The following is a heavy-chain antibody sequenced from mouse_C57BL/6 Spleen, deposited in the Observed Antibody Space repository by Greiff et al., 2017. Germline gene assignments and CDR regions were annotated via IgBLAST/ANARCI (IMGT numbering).Heavy chain of an antibody. V-gene: IGHV1-54*01. CDR1: GYAFTNYL. J-gene: IGHJ4*01. D-gene: IGHD2-4*01. CDR3: ARSRLREAIDY. Sequence: QVQLQQSGAELVRPGTSVKVSCKASGYAFTNYLIEWVKQRPGQGLEWIGVINPGSGGTNYNEKFKGKATLTADKSSSTAYMQLSSLTSEDSAVYFCARSRLREAIDYWGQGTSVTVSS. CDR2: INPGSGGT.